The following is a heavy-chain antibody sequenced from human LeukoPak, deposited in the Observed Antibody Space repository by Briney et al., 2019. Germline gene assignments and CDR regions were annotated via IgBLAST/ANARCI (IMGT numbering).Heavy chain of an antibody. CDR2: INPNSGGT. J-gene: IGHJ4*02. CDR3: ARVPIAVAGRKIYFDY. CDR1: GYTFTDYF. Sequence: RASVKVSCKASGYTFTDYFMNWVRQAPGQGLEWMGWINPNSGGTNYAQKFQGRVTMTRDTSISTAYMELSRLRSDDTAVYYCARVPIAVAGRKIYFDYWGQGTLVTVSS. D-gene: IGHD6-19*01. V-gene: IGHV1-2*02.